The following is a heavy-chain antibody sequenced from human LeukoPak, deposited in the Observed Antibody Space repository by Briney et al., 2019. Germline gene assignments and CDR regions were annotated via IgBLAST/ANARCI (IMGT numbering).Heavy chain of an antibody. Sequence: ASVKVSCKASGYTFTSYGISWVRQAPGQGLEWMGWISGYNGNTNYAQKLQGRVTMTTDTSTSTAYMELRSLRSDDTAVYYCARDSLDCSGDSCYSAFDYWGQGTLVTVSS. CDR1: GYTFTSYG. CDR2: ISGYNGNT. V-gene: IGHV1-18*01. D-gene: IGHD2-15*01. CDR3: ARDSLDCSGDSCYSAFDY. J-gene: IGHJ4*02.